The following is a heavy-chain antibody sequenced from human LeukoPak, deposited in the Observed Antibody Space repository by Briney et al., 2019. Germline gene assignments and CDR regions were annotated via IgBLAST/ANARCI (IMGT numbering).Heavy chain of an antibody. CDR1: GGSINSYY. D-gene: IGHD6-19*01. V-gene: IGHV4-4*07. Sequence: SETLSLTCTVSGGSINSYYWSWLRQPAGKGLEFIGHFSSSGSTNYNPSLRSRITISVDTSKNQFSLKVSSVTAADTAVYYCATDFGDSSGWYRFWGQGTLVTVSS. CDR3: ATDFGDSSGWYRF. J-gene: IGHJ4*02. CDR2: FSSSGST.